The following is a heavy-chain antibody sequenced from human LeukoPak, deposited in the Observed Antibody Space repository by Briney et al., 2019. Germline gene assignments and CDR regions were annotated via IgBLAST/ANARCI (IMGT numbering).Heavy chain of an antibody. D-gene: IGHD5-18*01. Sequence: PGGSLRLSCAPSGFTFSSYGMHWVRQASGKGLEWVGRIRSKANSYATAYAASVKGRFTISRDDSKNTAYLQMNSLKTEDTAVYYCTSPVDTAMPDPFSPYYYGMDVWGQGTTVTVSS. J-gene: IGHJ6*02. CDR1: GFTFSSYG. CDR3: TSPVDTAMPDPFSPYYYGMDV. CDR2: IRSKANSYAT. V-gene: IGHV3-73*01.